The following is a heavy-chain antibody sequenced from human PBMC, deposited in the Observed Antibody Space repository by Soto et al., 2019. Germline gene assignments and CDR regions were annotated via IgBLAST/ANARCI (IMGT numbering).Heavy chain of an antibody. J-gene: IGHJ6*02. CDR2: IWYDGSNK. CDR1: GFTFSSYG. D-gene: IGHD3-10*01. V-gene: IGHV3-33*01. Sequence: GGSLRLSCAAPGFTFSSYGMHWVRQAPGKGLEWVAVIWYDGSNKYYADSVKGRFTISRDNSKNTLYLQMNSLRAEDTAVYYCAREYYYGSGSYYSPVYYYYGMDVWGQGTTVTVSS. CDR3: AREYYYGSGSYYSPVYYYYGMDV.